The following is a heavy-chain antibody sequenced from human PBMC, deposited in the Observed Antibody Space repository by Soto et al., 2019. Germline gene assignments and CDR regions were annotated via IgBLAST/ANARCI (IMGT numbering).Heavy chain of an antibody. CDR1: GYTFTDYG. V-gene: IGHV1-18*04. CDR2: ISTYNGKT. CDR3: ARGGWNCGPGAFDV. Sequence: QGQLVQSGAEVKTPGASVRVSCHASGYTFTDYGINWVRQAPGQGLEWLAWISTYNGKTHHVSTVQGRLTLTTDTSTSTAYMDLRSLRSDDTAVYYCARGGWNCGPGAFDVWGQGTMVTVSS. D-gene: IGHD1-1*01. J-gene: IGHJ3*01.